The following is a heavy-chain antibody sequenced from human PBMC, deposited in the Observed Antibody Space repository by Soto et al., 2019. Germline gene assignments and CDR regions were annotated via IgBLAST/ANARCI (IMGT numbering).Heavy chain of an antibody. CDR3: ARDNYGSGSYYSYNWFDP. D-gene: IGHD3-10*01. CDR2: IYHSGST. Sequence: SETLSLTCAVSGGSISSSNWWSWVRQPPGKGLEWVGEIYHSGSTNYNPSLKSRVTISVDKSKNQFSLKLSSVTAADTAVYYCARDNYGSGSYYSYNWFDPWGQGTLVTVSS. J-gene: IGHJ5*02. CDR1: GGSISSSNW. V-gene: IGHV4-4*02.